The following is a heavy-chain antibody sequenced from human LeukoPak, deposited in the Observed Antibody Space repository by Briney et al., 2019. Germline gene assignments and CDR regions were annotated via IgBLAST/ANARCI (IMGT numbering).Heavy chain of an antibody. D-gene: IGHD6-19*01. CDR3: ARDRGQWLHDAFDI. CDR2: ISSSGSTI. Sequence: GGSLRLSCAASGFTFSDYYMSSIRQAPGKGPEWVSYISSSGSTIYYADSVKGRFTISRDNAKNSLYLQMNSLRAEDTAVYYCARDRGQWLHDAFDIWGQGTMVTVSS. CDR1: GFTFSDYY. V-gene: IGHV3-11*04. J-gene: IGHJ3*02.